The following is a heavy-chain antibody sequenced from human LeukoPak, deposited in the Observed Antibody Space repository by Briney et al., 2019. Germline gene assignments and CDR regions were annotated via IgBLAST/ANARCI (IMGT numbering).Heavy chain of an antibody. CDR2: ISWNSNSI. CDR3: AKAVVAFNWFDP. CDR1: GFTFTDYA. Sequence: PGGSLRLSCAASGFTFTDYAMHWVRQAPGRGLEWVSGISWNSNSIGYADSVKGRFTISRDNSKNTLYLQMNSLRAEDTAVYYCAKAVVAFNWFDPWGQGTLVTVSS. V-gene: IGHV3-9*01. D-gene: IGHD5-12*01. J-gene: IGHJ5*02.